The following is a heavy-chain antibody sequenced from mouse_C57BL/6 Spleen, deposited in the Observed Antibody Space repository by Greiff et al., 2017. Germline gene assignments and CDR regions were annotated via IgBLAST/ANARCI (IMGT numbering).Heavy chain of an antibody. Sequence: QVQLQQSGPELVKPGASVKISCKASGYAFSSSWMNWVKQRPGKGLEWIGRIYPGDGDTNYNGKFKGKATLTADKSSSTAYMQLSSLTSEDSAVYFCARGNDYGRFAYWGQGTLVTVSA. CDR3: ARGNDYGRFAY. CDR2: IYPGDGDT. V-gene: IGHV1-82*01. CDR1: GYAFSSSW. J-gene: IGHJ3*01. D-gene: IGHD2-4*01.